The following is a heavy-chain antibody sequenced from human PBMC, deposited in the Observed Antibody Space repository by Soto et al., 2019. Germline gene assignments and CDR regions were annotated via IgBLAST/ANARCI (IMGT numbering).Heavy chain of an antibody. D-gene: IGHD6-19*01. J-gene: IGHJ4*02. V-gene: IGHV3-23*01. CDR3: AKPSGTSGCCYFDY. CDR1: GFTFFSYA. CDR2: ISGSGGST. Sequence: VGSLRLSCAASGFTFFSYAMIWVRQAPGKGLEWVSTISGSGGSTFYADSVKGRFTISRDNSKNTLYLQMNNLRADDTAVYYCAKPSGTSGCCYFDYWGQGTLVTVSS.